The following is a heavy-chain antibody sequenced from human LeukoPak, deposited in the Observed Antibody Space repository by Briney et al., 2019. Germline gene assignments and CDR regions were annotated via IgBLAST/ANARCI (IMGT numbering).Heavy chain of an antibody. CDR2: ISSSGYI. CDR3: AREGSYYYGSGSYYKELDY. CDR1: GFTFSNYN. D-gene: IGHD3-10*01. Sequence: PGGSLRLSCAASGFTFSNYNMNWVRQAPGKGLEWVSYISSSGYIYFADSVKGRFTISRDNAKNSLYLQMNSLRAEDTAVYYCAREGSYYYGSGSYYKELDYWGQGTLVTVSS. V-gene: IGHV3-21*01. J-gene: IGHJ4*02.